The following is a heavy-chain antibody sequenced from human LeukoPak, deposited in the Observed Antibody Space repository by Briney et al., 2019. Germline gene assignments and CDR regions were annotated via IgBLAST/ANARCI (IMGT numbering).Heavy chain of an antibody. CDR2: IYYSGTT. CDR3: ARGVYIAAAQYGY. D-gene: IGHD6-13*01. CDR1: GGSIGTYS. Sequence: SETLSLTCTVSGGSIGTYSWNWIRQPPGKGLEWIGYIYYSGTTNYNPSLKSRVTISVDTSKNQFSLKLSAVTAADTAVYYCARGVYIAAAQYGYWGQGTLDTVSS. J-gene: IGHJ4*02. V-gene: IGHV4-59*01.